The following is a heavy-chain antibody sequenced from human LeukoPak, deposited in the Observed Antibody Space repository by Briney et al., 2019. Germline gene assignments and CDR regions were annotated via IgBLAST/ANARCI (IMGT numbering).Heavy chain of an antibody. J-gene: IGHJ4*02. D-gene: IGHD3-3*01. V-gene: IGHV4-30-2*01. CDR1: GGSISSGGYS. CDR3: ATTREWLSSYYFDY. Sequence: SQTLSLTCTVSGGSISSGGYSWSWIRQPPGKGLEWIGYINHSGSTNYNPSLKSRVTISVDTSKNQFSLKLSSVTAADTAVYYCATTREWLSSYYFDYWGQGTLVTVSS. CDR2: INHSGST.